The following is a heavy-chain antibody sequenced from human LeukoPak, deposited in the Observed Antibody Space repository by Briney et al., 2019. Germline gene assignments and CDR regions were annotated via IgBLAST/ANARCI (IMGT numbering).Heavy chain of an antibody. V-gene: IGHV1-18*01. D-gene: IGHD3-3*01. CDR2: ISAYNGNT. J-gene: IGHJ4*02. Sequence: GASVKVSCKASGYTFTSYGISWVRQAPGQGLEWMGWISAYNGNTNYAQKLQGRVTMTTDTSTSTAYMELRSLRSDDTAAYYCAREGTYYDFWSGHYTRPIPGHFDYWGQGTLVTVSS. CDR1: GYTFTSYG. CDR3: AREGTYYDFWSGHYTRPIPGHFDY.